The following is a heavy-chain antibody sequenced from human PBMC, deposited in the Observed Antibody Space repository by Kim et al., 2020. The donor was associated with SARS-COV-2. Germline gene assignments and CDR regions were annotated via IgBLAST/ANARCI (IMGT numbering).Heavy chain of an antibody. CDR1: GFSFNTYG. V-gene: IGHV3-30*18. CDR2: ISYDGTKK. CDR3: AKSFSGSYFGYDY. J-gene: IGHJ4*02. Sequence: GGSLRLSCAASGFSFNTYGMHWVRQSPGKGLEWVAVISYDGTKKYYVDSVKGRFTISRDNSKNTLYLQMNSLRIEDTAVYYCAKSFSGSYFGYDYWGQGTLVTGS. D-gene: IGHD1-26*01.